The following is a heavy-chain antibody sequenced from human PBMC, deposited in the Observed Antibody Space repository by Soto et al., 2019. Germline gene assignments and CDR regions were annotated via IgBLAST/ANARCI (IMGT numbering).Heavy chain of an antibody. CDR1: GGSISGHY. Sequence: ETLSLTCTVSGGSISGHYWGWIRQPPGKAPEWIGQIFYSGGTNYNPSLEGRVTMSVDTSKNQFSLKLSSMTAADTAIYYCARAGGNFDPWGQGTLVTVSS. CDR2: IFYSGGT. CDR3: ARAGGNFDP. V-gene: IGHV4-59*11. J-gene: IGHJ5*02.